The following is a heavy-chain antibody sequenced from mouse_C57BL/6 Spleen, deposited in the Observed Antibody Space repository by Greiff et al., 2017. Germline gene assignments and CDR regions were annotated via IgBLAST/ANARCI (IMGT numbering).Heavy chain of an antibody. CDR1: GFTFSSYT. CDR2: ISGGGGNT. Sequence: EVKLVESGGGLVKPGGSLKLSCAASGFTFSSYTMSWVRQTPEKRLEWVATISGGGGNTYYPDSVKGRFTISRDNAKNTLYLQMSSLRSEDTALYYCARVMVTTSPMDYWGQGTSVTVSS. CDR3: ARVMVTTSPMDY. V-gene: IGHV5-9*01. J-gene: IGHJ4*01. D-gene: IGHD2-2*01.